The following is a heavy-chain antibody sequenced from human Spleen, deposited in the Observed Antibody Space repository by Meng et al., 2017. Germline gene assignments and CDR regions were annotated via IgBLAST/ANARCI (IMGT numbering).Heavy chain of an antibody. CDR3: LVFPTETKRTRNDAFDI. V-gene: IGHV3-74*01. D-gene: IGHD4-11*01. CDR1: GFTFSSYW. CDR2: INTDGTTT. J-gene: IGHJ3*02. Sequence: GGSLRLSCAASGFTFSSYWMHWVRQTPGKGLVWVSRINTDGTTTTYADSVKGRFTISRDNAKNSLYLQMNSLRAEDTAVYYCLVFPTETKRTRNDAFDIWGQGTMVTVSS.